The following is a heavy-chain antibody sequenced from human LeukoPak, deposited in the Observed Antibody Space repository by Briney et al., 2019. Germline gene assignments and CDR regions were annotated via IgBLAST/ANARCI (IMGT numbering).Heavy chain of an antibody. CDR2: IYYGGST. CDR3: ARTFGELSPFDY. J-gene: IGHJ4*02. V-gene: IGHV4-31*03. CDR1: GGSISSGVYY. D-gene: IGHD3-10*01. Sequence: SQTLSLTCTVSGGSISSGVYYWSWIRQHPGKGLEWIGYIYYGGSTYYNPSLKSRVTISVDTSKNQFSLKLSSVTAADTAVYYCARTFGELSPFDYWGQGTLVTVSS.